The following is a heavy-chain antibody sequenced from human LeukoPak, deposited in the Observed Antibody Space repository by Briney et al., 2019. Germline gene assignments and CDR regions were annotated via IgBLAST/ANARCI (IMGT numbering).Heavy chain of an antibody. CDR1: GYTFTSYV. D-gene: IGHD3-9*01. Sequence: GASVKVSCKASGYTFTSYVISWVRQATGQGLERMGWMNPNSGNSGYAQKFQGRVTMTRNTSISTAYMELSSLRSEDTAVYYCARVSPRDGVTYYDILTGYLYYYGMDVWGQGTTVTVSS. CDR2: MNPNSGNS. CDR3: ARVSPRDGVTYYDILTGYLYYYGMDV. J-gene: IGHJ6*02. V-gene: IGHV1-8*02.